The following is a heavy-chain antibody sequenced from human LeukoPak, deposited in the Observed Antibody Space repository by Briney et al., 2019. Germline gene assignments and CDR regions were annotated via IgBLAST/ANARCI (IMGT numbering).Heavy chain of an antibody. V-gene: IGHV4-61*02. CDR2: IYTSGST. D-gene: IGHD3-10*01. CDR1: GDSISSGTYY. CDR3: ATSRFSGGLGRFDP. J-gene: IGHJ5*02. Sequence: RSSETLSITCTVSGDSISSGTYYWNWIRQPAGKGLEWIGRIYTSGSTIYNPSLKSRVTISVDTSKNQVSLKLSSVTAADTAVYYCATSRFSGGLGRFDPWGQGTLVTVSS.